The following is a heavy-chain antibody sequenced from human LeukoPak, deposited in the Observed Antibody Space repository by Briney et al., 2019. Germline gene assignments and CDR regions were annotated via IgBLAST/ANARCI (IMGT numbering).Heavy chain of an antibody. D-gene: IGHD6-13*01. J-gene: IGHJ4*02. CDR3: AAGAAAGTMGDY. V-gene: IGHV1-58*02. CDR1: GFTFTSSA. Sequence: SVKVSCKASGFTFTSSAMQWVRQARGQPHEWIGWIVVGSGNTNYAQKFQERVTITRGMSTSTAYMELSSLRSEDTAVYYCAAGAAAGTMGDYWGQGTLVTVSS. CDR2: IVVGSGNT.